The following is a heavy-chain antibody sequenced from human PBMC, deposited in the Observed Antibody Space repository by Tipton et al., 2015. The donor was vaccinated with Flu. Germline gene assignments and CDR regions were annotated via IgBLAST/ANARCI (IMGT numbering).Heavy chain of an antibody. CDR2: ISWNSGDI. J-gene: IGHJ4*02. CDR1: GFTFDDYA. V-gene: IGHV3-9*01. CDR3: AKDVRSSPGGVGY. D-gene: IGHD1-26*01. Sequence: RSLRLSCAASGFTFDDYAMHWVRQTPGKGLEWVSGISWNSGDIGYAGSVEGRFTISRDNAKSSLYLQMNSLRSEDTAVYHCAKDVRSSPGGVGYWGQGTLVTVSS.